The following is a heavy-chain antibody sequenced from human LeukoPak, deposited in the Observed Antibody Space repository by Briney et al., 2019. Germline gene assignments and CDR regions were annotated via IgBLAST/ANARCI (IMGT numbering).Heavy chain of an antibody. CDR1: GGSFSGYY. V-gene: IGHV4-34*01. D-gene: IGHD3-22*01. CDR3: VRPSYDSSGHRYFDY. CDR2: INHSGST. J-gene: IGHJ4*02. Sequence: SETLSLTRAVYGGSFSGYYWSWIRQPPGKGLEWIGEINHSGSTNYNPSLKSRVTISVDTSKNQFSLKLSSVTAADTAVYYCVRPSYDSSGHRYFDYWGQGTLVTVSS.